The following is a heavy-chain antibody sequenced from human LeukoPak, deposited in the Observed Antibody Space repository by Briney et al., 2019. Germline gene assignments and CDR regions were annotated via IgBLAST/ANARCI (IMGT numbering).Heavy chain of an antibody. V-gene: IGHV3-48*04. CDR2: ISSSSSTI. CDR1: GFTFSSYS. CDR3: ARGVYDILTGDSYNWFDP. D-gene: IGHD3-9*01. J-gene: IGHJ5*02. Sequence: GSLRLSCAASGFTFSSYSMTWVRQAPGKGLEWVSYISSSSSTIYYADSVKGRFTISRDNAKNSLYLQMNSLRAEDTAVYYCARGVYDILTGDSYNWFDPWGQGTLVTVSS.